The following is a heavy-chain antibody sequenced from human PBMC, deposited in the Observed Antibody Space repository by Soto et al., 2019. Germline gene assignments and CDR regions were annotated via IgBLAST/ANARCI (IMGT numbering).Heavy chain of an antibody. CDR1: GGSFSGYY. D-gene: IGHD6-6*01. CDR2: INHSGST. CDR3: ARGLFTGSSSYYFDY. V-gene: IGHV4-34*01. Sequence: SETLSLTCAVYGGSFSGYYWSWIRQPPGKGLEWIGEINHSGSTTYNPSLKSRVTISVDTSKNQFSLKLSSVTAADTAVYYCARGLFTGSSSYYFDYWGQGTLVTVSS. J-gene: IGHJ4*02.